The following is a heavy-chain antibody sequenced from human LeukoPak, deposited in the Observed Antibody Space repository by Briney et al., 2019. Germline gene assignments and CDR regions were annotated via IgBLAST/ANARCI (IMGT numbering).Heavy chain of an antibody. Sequence: PSETLSLTCTVPGGSISSGDYYWSWIRQPPGKGLEWIGYIYYSGSTYYNPSLKSRVTISVDTSKNQFSLKLSSVTAADTAMYYCARLWGDYYDSSGYSPDYWGQGTLVTVSS. CDR2: IYYSGST. D-gene: IGHD3-22*01. CDR3: ARLWGDYYDSSGYSPDY. CDR1: GGSISSGDYY. J-gene: IGHJ4*02. V-gene: IGHV4-30-4*08.